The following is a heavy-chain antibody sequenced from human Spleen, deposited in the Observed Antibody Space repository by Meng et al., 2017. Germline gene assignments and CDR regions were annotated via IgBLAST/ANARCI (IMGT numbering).Heavy chain of an antibody. CDR3: ARGPTTMAHDFDY. V-gene: IGHV4-34*01. Sequence: QVPLQPWGAGLLKPSETLSLTCVVSGGSFSDYYWSWIRQPPGKGLEWIGEINHSGSTNYNPSLKSRATISVDTSQNNLSLKLSSVTAADSAVYYCARGPTTMAHDFDYWGQGTLVTVSS. J-gene: IGHJ4*02. D-gene: IGHD4-11*01. CDR2: INHSGST. CDR1: GGSFSDYY.